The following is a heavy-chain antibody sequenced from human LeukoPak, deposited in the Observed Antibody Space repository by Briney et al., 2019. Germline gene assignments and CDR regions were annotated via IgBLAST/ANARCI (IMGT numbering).Heavy chain of an antibody. CDR3: ARETTMVRGVIGQTFDY. CDR2: IYYSGST. J-gene: IGHJ4*02. D-gene: IGHD3-10*01. Sequence: SETLSLTCTVSGGSISSSSYYWGWIRQPPGKGLEWIGSIYYSGSTYYNPSLKSRVTISVDTSKNQFSLKLSSVTAADTAVYYCARETTMVRGVIGQTFDYWGQGTLVTVSS. V-gene: IGHV4-39*07. CDR1: GGSISSSSYY.